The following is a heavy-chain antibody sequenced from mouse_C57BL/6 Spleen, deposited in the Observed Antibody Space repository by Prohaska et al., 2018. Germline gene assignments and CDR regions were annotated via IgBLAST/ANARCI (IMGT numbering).Heavy chain of an antibody. V-gene: IGHV1-26*01. D-gene: IGHD2-5*01. J-gene: IGHJ3*01. CDR3: ARRSYSNYEGFAY. CDR1: GYTFTDYY. CDR2: INPNNGGT. Sequence: SVKISCKASGYTFTDYYMNWVKQSHGKSLEWIGDINPNNGGTSYNQKFKGKATLTVDKSSSTAYMELRSLTSEDSAVYYCARRSYSNYEGFAYWGQETLVTVSA.